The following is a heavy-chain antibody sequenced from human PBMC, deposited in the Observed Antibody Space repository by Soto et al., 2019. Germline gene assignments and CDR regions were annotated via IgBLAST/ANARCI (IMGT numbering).Heavy chain of an antibody. CDR2: MNPNSGNT. V-gene: IGHV1-8*01. Sequence: QVQLVQSGAEVKKPGASVKVSCKASGYTFTSYDINWVRQATGQGPEWMGWMNPNSGNTGYAQKLQGRVTMTRNTSISTAYMELRSLRSEDTDVYYCARAGGYCSSTSCYYYYMDVWGKGTTVTVSS. J-gene: IGHJ6*03. D-gene: IGHD2-2*03. CDR3: ARAGGYCSSTSCYYYYMDV. CDR1: GYTFTSYD.